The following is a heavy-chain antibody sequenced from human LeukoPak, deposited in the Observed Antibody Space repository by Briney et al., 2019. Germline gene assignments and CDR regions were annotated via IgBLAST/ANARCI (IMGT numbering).Heavy chain of an antibody. CDR1: GYTFTSYW. D-gene: IGHD6-13*01. V-gene: IGHV5-51*01. Sequence: ASVKVSCKASGYTFTSYWIGWVRQMPGKGLEWMGIIYPGDSDTRYSPSFQGQVTISADKSISTAYLQWSSLKASDTAMYYCARPRIAAAMYYFDYWGQGTLVTVSS. CDR3: ARPRIAAAMYYFDY. J-gene: IGHJ4*02. CDR2: IYPGDSDT.